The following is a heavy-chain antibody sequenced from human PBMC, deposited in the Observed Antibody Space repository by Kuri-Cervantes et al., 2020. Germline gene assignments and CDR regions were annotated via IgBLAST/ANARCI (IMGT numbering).Heavy chain of an antibody. CDR3: ATGCSGGSCTNDY. D-gene: IGHD2-15*01. CDR1: GYTLTELS. J-gene: IGHJ4*02. CDR2: FDPEDGET. V-gene: IGHV1-24*01. Sequence: ASVKVSRKVSGYTLTELSMHWVRQAPGKGLEWMGGFDPEDGETIYAQKFQGRVTMTEDTSTDTAYMELSSLRSEDTAVYYCATGCSGGSCTNDYWGQGTLVTVSS.